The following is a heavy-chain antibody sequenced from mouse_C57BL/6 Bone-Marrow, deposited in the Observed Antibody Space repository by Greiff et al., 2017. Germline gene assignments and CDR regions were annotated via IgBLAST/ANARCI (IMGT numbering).Heavy chain of an antibody. Sequence: EVQLQQSGTVLARPGASVKMSCKTSGYTFTSYWMHWVKQRPGQGLEWIGAIYPGNSDTSYNQKFKGKAKLTAVTSASTAYMALSSLTNEDSAVYYCTRRGDYGSSLYWYFDVRGTGTTVTVSS. V-gene: IGHV1-5*01. CDR1: GYTFTSYW. J-gene: IGHJ1*03. CDR2: IYPGNSDT. CDR3: TRRGDYGSSLYWYFDV. D-gene: IGHD1-1*01.